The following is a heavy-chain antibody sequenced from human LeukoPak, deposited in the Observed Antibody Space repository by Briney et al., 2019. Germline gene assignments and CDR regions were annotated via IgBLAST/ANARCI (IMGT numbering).Heavy chain of an antibody. CDR3: ARAGYCSGGSCHTGAFDI. D-gene: IGHD2-15*01. V-gene: IGHV1-18*01. Sequence: ASVKVSCKASGYTFTSYGITWVRQAPGQGLEWMGWIRPYNDNANYAQKLQGRVTMTTDTSTSTAYMELRSLRSDDTAVYYCARAGYCSGGSCHTGAFDIWGQGTMVTGSS. CDR2: IRPYNDNA. CDR1: GYTFTSYG. J-gene: IGHJ3*02.